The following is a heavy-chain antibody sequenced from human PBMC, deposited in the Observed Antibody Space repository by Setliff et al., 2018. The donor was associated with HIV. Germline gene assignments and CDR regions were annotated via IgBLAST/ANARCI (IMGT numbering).Heavy chain of an antibody. Sequence: SETLSLTCTVSGVSISSDDYFWTWIRQPAGKGLEWIGRIYIRGSTHQNPSLKSRVTMSVDTSKNQFSLKLSSVTAADTAVYYCARSEDYYDSSGDAFEIWGQGTMVTVSS. CDR3: ARSEDYYDSSGDAFEI. CDR2: IYIRGST. V-gene: IGHV4-61*02. J-gene: IGHJ3*02. D-gene: IGHD3-22*01. CDR1: GVSISSDDYF.